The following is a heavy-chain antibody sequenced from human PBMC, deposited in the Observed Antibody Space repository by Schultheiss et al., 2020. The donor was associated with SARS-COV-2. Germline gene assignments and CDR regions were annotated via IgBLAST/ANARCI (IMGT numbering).Heavy chain of an antibody. Sequence: SQTLSLTCAVYGGSFSGYYWSWIRQPPGKGLEWIGYIYYSGSTNYNPSLKSRVTISVDTSKNQFSLKLNSVTAADTAVYYCARGRFKLAARKNWFDPWGQGTLVTVSS. CDR2: IYYSGST. CDR1: GGSFSGYY. J-gene: IGHJ5*02. D-gene: IGHD6-6*01. CDR3: ARGRFKLAARKNWFDP. V-gene: IGHV4-59*12.